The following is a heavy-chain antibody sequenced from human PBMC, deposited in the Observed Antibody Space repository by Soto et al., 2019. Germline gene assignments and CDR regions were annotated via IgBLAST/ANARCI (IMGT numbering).Heavy chain of an antibody. Sequence: ASGKVSCKASGGTFSSYAISWLRQAPGQGLEWMGGIIPIFGTANYAQKFQGRVTITADESTSTAYMELSSLRSEDTAVYYCARDSITIFGVVTSDYYYGMDVWGQGTPVTVS. CDR1: GGTFSSYA. CDR3: ARDSITIFGVVTSDYYYGMDV. J-gene: IGHJ6*02. V-gene: IGHV1-69*13. D-gene: IGHD3-3*01. CDR2: IIPIFGTA.